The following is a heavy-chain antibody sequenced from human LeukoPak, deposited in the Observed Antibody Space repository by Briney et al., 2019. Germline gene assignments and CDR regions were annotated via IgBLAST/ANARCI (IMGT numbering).Heavy chain of an antibody. Sequence: PSETLSLTCTVSGGSISSSSYYWGWIRQPPGKGLEWIGSIYYSGSTYYNPSLKSRVTISVDTSKNQFSLKPSSVTAADTAVYYCARLDSSGYYASSYFDYWGQGTLVTVSS. J-gene: IGHJ4*02. CDR2: IYYSGST. V-gene: IGHV4-39*01. CDR1: GGSISSSSYY. CDR3: ARLDSSGYYASSYFDY. D-gene: IGHD3-22*01.